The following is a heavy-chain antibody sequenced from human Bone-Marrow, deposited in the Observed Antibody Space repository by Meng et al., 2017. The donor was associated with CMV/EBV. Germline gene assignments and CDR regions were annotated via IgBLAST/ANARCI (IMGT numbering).Heavy chain of an antibody. V-gene: IGHV4-59*08. Sequence: SETLSLTCTVSGGSISNYYWSWIRQPPGKGLEWIGYAFHSGGTYYNPSLKSRVTISVDTSKNQFSLKLSSVTAADTAVYYCARHGRSSWYTFDANWFDPWGQGTLVTVSS. CDR2: AFHSGGT. D-gene: IGHD6-19*01. CDR3: ARHGRSSWYTFDANWFDP. CDR1: GGSISNYY. J-gene: IGHJ5*02.